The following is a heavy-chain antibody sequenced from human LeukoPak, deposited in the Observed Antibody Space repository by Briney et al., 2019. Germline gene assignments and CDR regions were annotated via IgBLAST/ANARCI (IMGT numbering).Heavy chain of an antibody. CDR1: GGSFSGYY. D-gene: IGHD2-2*01. V-gene: IGHV4-34*01. CDR2: INHSGST. Sequence: SETLSLTCAVYGGSFSGYYWSWIRQPPGRGLEWIGEINHSGSTNYNPSLKSRVTISVDTSKNQFSLKLSSVTAADTAVYYCARVSLGYCSSTSCPGGMDVWGQGTTVTVSS. CDR3: ARVSLGYCSSTSCPGGMDV. J-gene: IGHJ6*02.